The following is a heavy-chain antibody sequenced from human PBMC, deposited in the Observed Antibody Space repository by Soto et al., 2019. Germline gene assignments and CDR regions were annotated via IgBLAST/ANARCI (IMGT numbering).Heavy chain of an antibody. V-gene: IGHV4-31*03. Sequence: QVQLQQSGPGLVKPSQTLSLTCTVSGDSVNSGRYYGHWIRQHPGKGLEWIGYIFYSGTTYYNPSLWTRVTISLDTSKNQLSLNLTSVTAEETAVYFCGRGWQRVTGIYASWGQGTLVTVSS. D-gene: IGHD2-21*02. CDR2: IFYSGTT. CDR1: GDSVNSGRYY. CDR3: GRGWQRVTGIYAS. J-gene: IGHJ5*02.